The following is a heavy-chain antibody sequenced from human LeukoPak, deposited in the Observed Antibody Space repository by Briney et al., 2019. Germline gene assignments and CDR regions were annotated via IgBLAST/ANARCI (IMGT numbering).Heavy chain of an antibody. Sequence: GGSLTLTCAASGFTFSTYSMNWVRQAPGQGLEWVSYISYSSTAIYYADSVKGRFTISRDNTKNSLYLQMHSLRDEDTAVYYCARDSYGSSGYYYVSDYWGQGTLVTVSS. V-gene: IGHV3-48*02. D-gene: IGHD3-22*01. CDR1: GFTFSTYS. CDR2: ISYSSTAI. CDR3: ARDSYGSSGYYYVSDY. J-gene: IGHJ4*02.